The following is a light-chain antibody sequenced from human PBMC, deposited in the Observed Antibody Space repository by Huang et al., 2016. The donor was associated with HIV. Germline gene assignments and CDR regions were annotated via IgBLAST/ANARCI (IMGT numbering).Light chain of an antibody. J-gene: IGKJ1*01. CDR1: QDLGNF. CDR2: GAS. CDR3: QRYDSAPRA. Sequence: DTQMTQSPSSLSASPGVRVTLSCRANQDLGNFLAWYQHKPGGVPRLLIYGASTLQSGGPSRFSGRGSGTDFTLTITSLQPDDVATYYCQRYDSAPRAFGQGTKVEI. V-gene: IGKV1-27*01.